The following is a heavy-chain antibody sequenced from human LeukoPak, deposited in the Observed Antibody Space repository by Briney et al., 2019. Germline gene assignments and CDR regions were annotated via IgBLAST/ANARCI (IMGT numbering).Heavy chain of an antibody. D-gene: IGHD2-15*01. CDR3: ARDHCSGGSCHWRFDY. CDR1: GDSVSSNSVA. Sequence: SQTLSLTCAISGDSVSSNSVAWNWIRQSPSRGLEWLGRTYYRSKWYNDYAVSVKGRITINPDTSKNQFSLQLNSVTPEDTAAYYCARDHCSGGSCHWRFDYWGQGTLVTVSS. J-gene: IGHJ4*02. CDR2: TYYRSKWYN. V-gene: IGHV6-1*01.